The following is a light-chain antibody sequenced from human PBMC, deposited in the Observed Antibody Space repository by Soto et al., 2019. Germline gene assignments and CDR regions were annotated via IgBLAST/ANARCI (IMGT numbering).Light chain of an antibody. Sequence: EIVMTQSPATLSVSPGERATLSCRASQSVSSNLAWYQQKPGQAPRLLIYGASTRATGIPARFSGSGSGTEFTLTISSLQSEDSAVYACQQYNSWPPTFGQGTKVEIK. CDR1: QSVSSN. CDR2: GAS. V-gene: IGKV3-15*01. CDR3: QQYNSWPPT. J-gene: IGKJ1*01.